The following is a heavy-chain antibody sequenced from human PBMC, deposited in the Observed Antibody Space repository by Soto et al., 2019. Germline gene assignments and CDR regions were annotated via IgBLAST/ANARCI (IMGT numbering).Heavy chain of an antibody. D-gene: IGHD4-17*01. Sequence: EVQLVESGGGLVKPGGSLRLSCAASGFTFSNAWMSWVRQAPGKGLEWVGRIKSKTDGGTTDYAAPVKGRFTISRDVSKNTLYLQMNSLKTEDTAVYYCTTTTVTPWPDAFDIWGQGTMVTVSS. V-gene: IGHV3-15*01. CDR1: GFTFSNAW. J-gene: IGHJ3*02. CDR3: TTTTVTPWPDAFDI. CDR2: IKSKTDGGTT.